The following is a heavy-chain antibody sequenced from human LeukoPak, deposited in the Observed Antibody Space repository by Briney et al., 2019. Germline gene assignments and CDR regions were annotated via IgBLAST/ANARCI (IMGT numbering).Heavy chain of an antibody. CDR2: IYPGDSDT. CDR3: ASSSSWGSPTPNYYYYYYMDV. J-gene: IGHJ6*03. V-gene: IGHV5-51*01. D-gene: IGHD1-26*01. CDR1: GYSFTSYW. Sequence: GESLKISCKGSGYSFTSYWIGWVRQMPGKGLEWMGIIYPGDSDTRYSPSFQGQVTISADKSISTAYLQWSSLKASDTAMYYCASSSSWGSPTPNYYYYYYMDVWGKGTTVTVSS.